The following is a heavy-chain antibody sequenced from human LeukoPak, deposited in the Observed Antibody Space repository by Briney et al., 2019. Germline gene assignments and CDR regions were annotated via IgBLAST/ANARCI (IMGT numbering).Heavy chain of an antibody. D-gene: IGHD3-3*01. CDR3: ASSPFWSGFYYFDY. V-gene: IGHV4-34*01. CDR1: GGSFSGYY. Sequence: SETLSLTCAVYGGSFSGYYWSWIGQPPGKGLEWMGEVSHSGSTNYNPSLKSRVTISVDTSKNQFSLRLSSVAAADTAVYYCASSPFWSGFYYFDYWGQGTPVTVSS. J-gene: IGHJ4*02. CDR2: VSHSGST.